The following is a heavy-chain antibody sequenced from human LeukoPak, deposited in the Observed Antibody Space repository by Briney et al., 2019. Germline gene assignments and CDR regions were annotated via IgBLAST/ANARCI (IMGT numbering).Heavy chain of an antibody. D-gene: IGHD6-19*01. J-gene: IGHJ5*02. V-gene: IGHV3-23*01. CDR3: AKDPYSSGPYNWFDP. CDR2: ISGSGDDT. CDR1: GFTFSSYA. Sequence: GSLRLSCAASGFTFSSYAMTWVRQAPGKGLEWVSAISGSGDDTYYADSIKGRFTISRDNSKNTLYLQMNSLGAEDTAVYYCAKDPYSSGPYNWFDPWGQGTLVTVSS.